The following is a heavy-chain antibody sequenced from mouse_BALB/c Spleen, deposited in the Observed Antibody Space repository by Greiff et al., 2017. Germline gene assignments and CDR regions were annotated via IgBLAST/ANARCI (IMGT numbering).Heavy chain of an antibody. CDR1: GFNITDTY. CDR3: ARGRNPFAY. J-gene: IGHJ3*01. Sequence: VQLQQSGAELVKPGASVKLSCTASGFNITDTYMHWVKQRPEQGLEWIGRIDPANGNTKYDPKFQGKATITADTSSNTAYLQLSSLTSEDTAVYYCARGRNPFAYWGQGTLVTVSA. V-gene: IGHV14-3*02. CDR2: IDPANGNT.